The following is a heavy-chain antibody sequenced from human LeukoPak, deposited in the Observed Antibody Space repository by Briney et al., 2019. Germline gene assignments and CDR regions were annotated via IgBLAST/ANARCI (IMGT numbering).Heavy chain of an antibody. Sequence: PSETLSLTCTVSGGSVSSGSYYWSWIRQPPGKGLEWIGCIYYSGSTNYNPSLKSRVTISVDTSKNQFSLKLSSVTAADTAVYYCARDHCSGGSCRLDYWGQGTLVTVSS. J-gene: IGHJ4*02. CDR2: IYYSGST. CDR1: GGSVSSGSYY. V-gene: IGHV4-61*01. CDR3: ARDHCSGGSCRLDY. D-gene: IGHD2-15*01.